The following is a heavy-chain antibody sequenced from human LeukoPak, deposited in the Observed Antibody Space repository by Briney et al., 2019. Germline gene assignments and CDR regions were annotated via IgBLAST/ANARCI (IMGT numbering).Heavy chain of an antibody. CDR1: GFTFSDYY. CDR3: ARQKTYYDFWSGYLFDY. D-gene: IGHD3-3*01. V-gene: IGHV3-11*01. J-gene: IGHJ4*02. CDR2: ISSSGSTI. Sequence: GGSLRLSCAASGFTFSDYYMSWIRQAPGKGLEWVSYISSSGSTIYYADSVKGRFTISRDNAKNSLYLQMNSLRAEDTAVYYCARQKTYYDFWSGYLFDYWGQGTLVTVSS.